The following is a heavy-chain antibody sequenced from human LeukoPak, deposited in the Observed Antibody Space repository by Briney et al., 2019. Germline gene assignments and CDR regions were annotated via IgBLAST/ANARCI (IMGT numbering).Heavy chain of an antibody. CDR1: GFTFSSYE. Sequence: GGSLRLSCAASGFTFSSYEMNWVRQAPGKGLEWVSYISSSGSTIYYADSVKGRFTISRDNSKNTLYLQMNSLRAEDTAVYYCAKESAGGDFDYWGQGTLVTVSS. CDR2: ISSSGSTI. CDR3: AKESAGGDFDY. J-gene: IGHJ4*02. D-gene: IGHD6-13*01. V-gene: IGHV3-48*03.